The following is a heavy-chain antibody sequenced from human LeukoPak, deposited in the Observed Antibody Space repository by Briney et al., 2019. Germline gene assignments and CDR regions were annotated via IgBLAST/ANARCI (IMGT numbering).Heavy chain of an antibody. CDR1: GGSISSSSYY. Sequence: SETLSLTCTVSGGSISSSSYYWGWIRQPPGKGLEWIGEIYHSGSTNYNPSLKSRVTISVDKSKNQFSLKLSSVTAADTAVYYCARASGDYGDSGWFDPWGQGTLVTVSS. J-gene: IGHJ5*02. CDR3: ARASGDYGDSGWFDP. V-gene: IGHV4-39*07. CDR2: IYHSGST. D-gene: IGHD4-17*01.